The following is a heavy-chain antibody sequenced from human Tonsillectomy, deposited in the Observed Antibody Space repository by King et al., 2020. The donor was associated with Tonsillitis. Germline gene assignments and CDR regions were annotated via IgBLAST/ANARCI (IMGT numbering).Heavy chain of an antibody. CDR1: GFTFSSYA. D-gene: IGHD3-22*01. J-gene: IGHJ4*02. V-gene: IGHV3-23*04. Sequence: VQLVESGGGLVQPGGSLRLSCAASGFTFSSYAMSWVRQAPGKGLEWVSAISGSGGSTYYADSGKGRFTISRDNSKNTLYLQMNSLRAEDTAVYYCATTTVITMIVVAIFDYWGQGTLVTVSS. CDR3: ATTTVITMIVVAIFDY. CDR2: ISGSGGST.